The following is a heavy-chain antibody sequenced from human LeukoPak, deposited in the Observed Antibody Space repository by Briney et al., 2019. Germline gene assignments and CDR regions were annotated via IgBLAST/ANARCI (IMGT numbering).Heavy chain of an antibody. J-gene: IGHJ6*02. CDR2: SNDSGGT. Sequence: SETLSLTCAVYGGTFSGYYWSWIRQPPGKRLEWVGESNDSGGTNYNPSLKSRVTISVDTSKNQFSLKLSSVTAADTAVYYCASGFHYYYGMDVWGQGTTVTVSS. CDR1: GGTFSGYY. V-gene: IGHV4-34*01. CDR3: ASGFHYYYGMDV.